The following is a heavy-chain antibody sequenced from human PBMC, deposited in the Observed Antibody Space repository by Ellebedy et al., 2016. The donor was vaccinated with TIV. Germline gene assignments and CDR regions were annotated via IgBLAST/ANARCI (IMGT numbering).Heavy chain of an antibody. CDR2: IKQDGSEK. Sequence: PGGSLRLSFEASGFTFSSYWMSWVRQAQGKGLAWVANIKQDGSEKYYVDSVKGRFTISRDNAKNSLYLQRNSLRAEETAVYYCARAGITGTTRGPWGQGTLVTVSS. CDR1: GFTFSSYW. D-gene: IGHD1-7*01. CDR3: ARAGITGTTRGP. J-gene: IGHJ5*02. V-gene: IGHV3-7*01.